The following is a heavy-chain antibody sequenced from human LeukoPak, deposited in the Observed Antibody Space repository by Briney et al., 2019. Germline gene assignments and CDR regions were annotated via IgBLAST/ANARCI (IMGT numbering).Heavy chain of an antibody. CDR2: ISSSSSYI. V-gene: IGHV3-21*01. Sequence: PGGSLRLSCAASGFTFSSYSMNWVRQAPGKGLEWVSSISSSSSYIYYADSVKGRFTISRDNAKNSLYLQMNSLRAEDTAVYYCARGPTYVDWLPVYWGQGTLVTVSS. CDR1: GFTFSSYS. CDR3: ARGPTYVDWLPVY. J-gene: IGHJ4*02. D-gene: IGHD3-9*01.